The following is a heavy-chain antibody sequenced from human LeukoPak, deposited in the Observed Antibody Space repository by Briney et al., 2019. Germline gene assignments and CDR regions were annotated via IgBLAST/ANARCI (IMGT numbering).Heavy chain of an antibody. V-gene: IGHV3-30*03. CDR3: ATFGYGDYGMDY. CDR2: ISYDGSNK. D-gene: IGHD4-17*01. Sequence: GGSLRLSCAASGFTFSGYGMHWVRQAPGKGLEWVAVISYDGSNKYYADSVKGQFTISRDSSKNTLYLQMNSLRAEDTAVYYCATFGYGDYGMDYWGQGTLVTVSS. J-gene: IGHJ4*02. CDR1: GFTFSGYG.